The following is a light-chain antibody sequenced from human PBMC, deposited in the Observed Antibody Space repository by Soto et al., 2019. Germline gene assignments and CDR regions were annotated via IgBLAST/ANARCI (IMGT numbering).Light chain of an antibody. CDR1: QNIGSY. V-gene: IGKV1-39*01. CDR3: QQSYTKWT. J-gene: IGKJ1*01. CDR2: AAS. Sequence: DIQMTQSPSSLSASVGDRITITCRASQNIGSYLNWYHQKPGKAPKVLISAASILHSGVPSRFSGSGSGTDFTLTINSLQPEDFATYYCQQSYTKWTFGQGTKLEIK.